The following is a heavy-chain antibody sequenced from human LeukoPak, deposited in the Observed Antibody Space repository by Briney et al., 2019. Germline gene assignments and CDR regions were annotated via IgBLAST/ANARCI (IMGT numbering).Heavy chain of an antibody. CDR1: GGSISGYY. Sequence: SETLSLTCTVSGGSISGYYGTWIRQPPGKGLECIGYIYSSGSTNDNPSLKSRVTISVDTSKNQFSLRLSSVTAADTAVYYCARHRYTSSSSYFDFWGQGTLVTVSS. D-gene: IGHD6-6*01. CDR2: IYSSGST. J-gene: IGHJ4*02. V-gene: IGHV4-59*08. CDR3: ARHRYTSSSSYFDF.